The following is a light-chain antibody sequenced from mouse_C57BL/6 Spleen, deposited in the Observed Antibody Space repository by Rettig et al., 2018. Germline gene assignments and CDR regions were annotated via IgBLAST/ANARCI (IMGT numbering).Light chain of an antibody. CDR2: YAS. CDR1: QSISDY. V-gene: IGKV5-39*01. Sequence: DIVMTQSPATLSVTPGDRVSLSCRASQSISDYLHRYQQKSHESPRLLIKYASQSISGIPSRFSGNGSGSDFTLSSNSVELEDVGVYYCQNGHSFPLTFGAGTKLELK. CDR3: QNGHSFPLT. J-gene: IGKJ5*01.